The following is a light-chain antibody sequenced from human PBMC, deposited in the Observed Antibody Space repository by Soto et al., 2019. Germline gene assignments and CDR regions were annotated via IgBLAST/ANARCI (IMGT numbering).Light chain of an antibody. Sequence: DIQMTQSPSSLSASVGDRVTITCRASQTMSSYLNWYQQKPGKAPKLLISAASSLQSGVPLRFSGSGSGTDFTLTISSLQPEDSATYYCQQSYSTPPTFGQGTKVDIK. CDR2: AAS. J-gene: IGKJ1*01. CDR1: QTMSSY. CDR3: QQSYSTPPT. V-gene: IGKV1-39*01.